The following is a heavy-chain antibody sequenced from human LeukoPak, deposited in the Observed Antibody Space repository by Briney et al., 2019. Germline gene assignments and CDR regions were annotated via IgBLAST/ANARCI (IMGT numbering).Heavy chain of an antibody. D-gene: IGHD1-26*01. CDR3: AKDWGSGSYSIGYFQH. Sequence: PGGSLRLSCAASGFTFSSYAMSWVRQAPGKGLEWVSAISGSGGSTYYADSVKGRFTISRDNSKNTLYLQMNSLRAEDTAVYYCAKDWGSGSYSIGYFQHWGQRTLVTVSS. CDR2: ISGSGGST. J-gene: IGHJ1*01. V-gene: IGHV3-23*01. CDR1: GFTFSSYA.